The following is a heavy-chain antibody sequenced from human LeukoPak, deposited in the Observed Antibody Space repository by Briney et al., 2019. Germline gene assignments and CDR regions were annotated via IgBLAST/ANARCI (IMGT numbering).Heavy chain of an antibody. V-gene: IGHV4-39*01. D-gene: IGHD6-19*01. CDR2: IYYSGST. CDR3: ARRMAVAALDC. J-gene: IGHJ4*02. CDR1: GGSIRSSNYY. Sequence: SETLSLTCTVSGGSIRSSNYYWGWIRQPPGKGLEWIGSIYYSGSTHYNPSLKSRVTISVDTSKNQFSLKLTSVTAADTAVYYCARRMAVAALDCWGQGTLVTVSS.